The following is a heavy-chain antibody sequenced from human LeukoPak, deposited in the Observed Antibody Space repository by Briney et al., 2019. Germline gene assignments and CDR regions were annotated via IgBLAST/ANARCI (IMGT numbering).Heavy chain of an antibody. J-gene: IGHJ4*02. CDR2: ISYDGSNK. Sequence: GGSLRLSCAASGFTFSSYAMHWVRQAPGKGLEWVAVISYDGSNKYYADSVKGRFTISRDNSKNTLYLQMNSLRAEDTAAYYCAREVRGAAFDYWGQGTLVTVSS. CDR1: GFTFSSYA. D-gene: IGHD3-10*01. V-gene: IGHV3-30-3*01. CDR3: AREVRGAAFDY.